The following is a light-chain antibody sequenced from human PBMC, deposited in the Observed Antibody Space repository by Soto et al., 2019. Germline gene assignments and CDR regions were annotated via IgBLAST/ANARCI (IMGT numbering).Light chain of an antibody. CDR1: QGISSY. Sequence: DIQLTQSPSFLSASVGYRVTITCRASQGISSYLAWYQQKPGKAPKLLIYAASTLQSGVPSRFSCSGSGTEFTLTISSLQPEDFATYYCQQLNSSPWTFGQGTKVEIK. CDR3: QQLNSSPWT. V-gene: IGKV1-9*01. J-gene: IGKJ1*01. CDR2: AAS.